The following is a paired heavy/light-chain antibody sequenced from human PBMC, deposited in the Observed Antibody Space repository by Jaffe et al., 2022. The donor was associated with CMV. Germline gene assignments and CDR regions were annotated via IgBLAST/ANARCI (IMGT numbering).Light chain of an antibody. CDR3: QHHGT. Sequence: EIVLTQSPGTLSLSPGERATLSCRASQSVSSSYLAWYQQKPGQAPRLLIYGASSRATGIPDRFSGSGSGTDFTLTISRLEPEDFAVYYCQHHGTFGQGTKVEIK. J-gene: IGKJ1*01. CDR2: GAS. V-gene: IGKV3-20*01. CDR1: QSVSSSY.
Heavy chain of an antibody. CDR2: ISWDGGST. Sequence: EVQLVESGGVVVQPGGSLRLSCAASGFTFDDYTMHWVRQAPGKGLEWVSLISWDGGSTYYADSVKGRFTISRDNSKNSLYLQMNSLRTEDTALYYCAKGVTTVTHYYYYYMDVWGKGTTVTVSS. J-gene: IGHJ6*03. D-gene: IGHD4-17*01. CDR3: AKGVTTVTHYYYYYMDV. V-gene: IGHV3-43*01. CDR1: GFTFDDYT.